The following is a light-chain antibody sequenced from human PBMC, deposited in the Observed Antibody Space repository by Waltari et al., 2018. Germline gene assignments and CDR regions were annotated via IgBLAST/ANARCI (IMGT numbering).Light chain of an antibody. J-gene: IGKJ2*01. CDR3: QQANTAPRMYI. CDR2: AAS. Sequence: DIQMTQSPSSLSASVGYRVTITCRASRTISSYLNWYQQKPGKSPKLLIYAASTLESGVPSRFSGGGSGTDFTLTISSLQPEDFATYYCQQANTAPRMYIFGQGTKVDVK. V-gene: IGKV1-39*01. CDR1: RTISSY.